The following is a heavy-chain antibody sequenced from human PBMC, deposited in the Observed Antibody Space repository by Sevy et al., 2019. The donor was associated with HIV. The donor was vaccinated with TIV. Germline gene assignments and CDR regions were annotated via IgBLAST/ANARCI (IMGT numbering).Heavy chain of an antibody. CDR3: VRGSRFTVVVITSFDY. Sequence: GGSLRLSCAASGFTFDHYEMNWVRQAPGKGLEWVSCISSTGSTMYYSDSVKGRFTISRDNAKNSVYLQMNSLRADDTAVYYCVRGSRFTVVVITSFDYWGQGTLVTVSS. CDR1: GFTFDHYE. V-gene: IGHV3-48*03. D-gene: IGHD3-22*01. CDR2: ISSTGSTM. J-gene: IGHJ4*02.